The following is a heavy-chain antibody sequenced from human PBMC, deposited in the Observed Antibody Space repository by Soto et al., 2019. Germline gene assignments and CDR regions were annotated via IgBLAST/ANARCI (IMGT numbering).Heavy chain of an antibody. CDR2: IYYSGST. J-gene: IGHJ6*02. CDR3: ARDTSYSGSYEGALYYYYYGMDV. CDR1: GGSISSYY. Sequence: SETLSLTCTVSGGSISSYYWSWIRQPPGKXLEWIGYIYYSGSTNYNPSLKSRVTISVDTSKNQFSLKLSSVTAADTAVYYCARDTSYSGSYEGALYYYYYGMDVWGQGTTVTVSS. D-gene: IGHD1-26*01. V-gene: IGHV4-59*01.